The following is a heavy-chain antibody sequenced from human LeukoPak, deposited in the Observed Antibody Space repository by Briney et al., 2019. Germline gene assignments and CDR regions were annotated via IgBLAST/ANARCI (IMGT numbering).Heavy chain of an antibody. CDR2: IRSKAYGGTT. D-gene: IGHD3-22*01. CDR3: ARHSRLARMSSGYYDAFDI. CDR1: GFTFGDYA. V-gene: IGHV3-49*04. Sequence: SLRLSCTASGFTFGDYAMSWVRQAPGKGLEWVGFIRSKAYGGTTENAASVKGRFTISRDDSKSIAYLQMNSLKTEDTAVYYCARHSRLARMSSGYYDAFDIWGQGTMVTVSS. J-gene: IGHJ3*02.